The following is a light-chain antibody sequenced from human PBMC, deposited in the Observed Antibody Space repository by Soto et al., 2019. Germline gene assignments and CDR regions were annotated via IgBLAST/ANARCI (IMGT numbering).Light chain of an antibody. CDR2: TAS. CDR3: QQTTTFPLT. J-gene: IGKJ4*01. Sequence: DIQMTQSPSSVSASVVDRVTITCRASQGVSTWLAWYQQKPGKAPNLLIYTASSLQSGVPSRFRGSGSGTDFTLTISSLQPEDFATYYCQQTTTFPLTFGGGTKVEI. CDR1: QGVSTW. V-gene: IGKV1D-12*01.